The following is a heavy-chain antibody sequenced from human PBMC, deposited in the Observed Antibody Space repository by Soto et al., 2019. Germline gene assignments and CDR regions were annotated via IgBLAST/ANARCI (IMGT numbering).Heavy chain of an antibody. V-gene: IGHV1-18*01. Sequence: QVQLVQSGAEVKKPGASVKVSCKASGYTFTSYGISWVRQAPGQGLEWMGWINSYNGNTNYAQKLQGRVTMTTDTSTSTAYMELRSLRAVDTAVYYCAGEPVAGIWFDPWGQGTLVTVSS. J-gene: IGHJ5*02. CDR1: GYTFTSYG. CDR3: AGEPVAGIWFDP. CDR2: INSYNGNT. D-gene: IGHD6-19*01.